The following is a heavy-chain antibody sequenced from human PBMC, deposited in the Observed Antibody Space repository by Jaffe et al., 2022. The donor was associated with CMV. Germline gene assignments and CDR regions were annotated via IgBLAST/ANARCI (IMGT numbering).Heavy chain of an antibody. Sequence: QVQLVESGGGVVQPGRSLRLSCAASGFTFSSYGMHWVRQAPGKGLEWVAVIWYDGSNKYYADSVKGRFTISRDNSKNTLYLQMNSLRAEDTAVYYCARGIYGDEGDWFDPWGQGTLVTVSS. J-gene: IGHJ5*02. V-gene: IGHV3-33*08. CDR1: GFTFSSYG. D-gene: IGHD4-17*01. CDR2: IWYDGSNK. CDR3: ARGIYGDEGDWFDP.